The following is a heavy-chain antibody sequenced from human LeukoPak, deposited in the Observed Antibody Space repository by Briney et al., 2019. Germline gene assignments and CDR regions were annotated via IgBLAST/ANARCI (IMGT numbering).Heavy chain of an antibody. CDR2: ISSSSSYK. J-gene: IGHJ4*02. Sequence: GGSLRLSCAASGFTFSSYGMNWVRQAPGKGLEWVSSISSSSSYKYYGDSVKGRFTISRDNAKNSLYLQMNSLRAEDTAVYYCARGPGRSSFDYWGQGALVTVSS. CDR1: GFTFSSYG. V-gene: IGHV3-21*01. CDR3: ARGPGRSSFDY. D-gene: IGHD6-13*01.